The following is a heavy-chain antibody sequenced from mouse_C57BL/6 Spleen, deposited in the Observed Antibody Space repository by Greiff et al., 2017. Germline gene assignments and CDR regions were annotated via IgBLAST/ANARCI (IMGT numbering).Heavy chain of an antibody. Sequence: DVKLQESGPGLVKPSQSLSLTCSVTGYSITSGYYWNWIRQFPGNKLEWMGYISYDGSNNYNPSLKNRISITRDTSKNQFFLKLNSVTTEDTATYYCARDGNPYFDYWGQGTTLTVSS. CDR2: ISYDGSN. J-gene: IGHJ2*01. V-gene: IGHV3-6*01. CDR1: GYSITSGYY. CDR3: ARDGNPYFDY. D-gene: IGHD4-1*01.